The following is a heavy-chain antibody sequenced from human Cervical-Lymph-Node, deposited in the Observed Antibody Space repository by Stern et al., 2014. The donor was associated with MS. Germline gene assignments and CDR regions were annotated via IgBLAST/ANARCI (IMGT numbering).Heavy chain of an antibody. V-gene: IGHV4-38-2*02. CDR1: GYSISSGYY. J-gene: IGHJ5*02. D-gene: IGHD4-11*01. CDR3: ARATTTVTTFDP. Sequence: QVQLQESGPGLVKPSETLSLTCTVSGYSISSGYYWAWIRQSPGKGLEWIGNIYHSGTTYYNPSLKSRVTISVDTSKPQFSLKVSSAPAADTAVYYCARATTTVTTFDPWGQGTLVTVSS. CDR2: IYHSGTT.